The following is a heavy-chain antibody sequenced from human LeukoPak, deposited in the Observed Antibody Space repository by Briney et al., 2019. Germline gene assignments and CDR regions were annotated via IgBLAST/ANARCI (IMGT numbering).Heavy chain of an antibody. V-gene: IGHV3-33*01. Sequence: GRSLRLSCAASGFTFSSYGMHWVRQAPGKGLEWVAVIWYDGSNKYYADSVKGRFTISRDNSKNTLYLQMNSLRAEDTAVYYCARAWNYYACDYWGQGTLVTVSS. CDR3: ARAWNYYACDY. CDR2: IWYDGSNK. D-gene: IGHD3-10*01. CDR1: GFTFSSYG. J-gene: IGHJ4*02.